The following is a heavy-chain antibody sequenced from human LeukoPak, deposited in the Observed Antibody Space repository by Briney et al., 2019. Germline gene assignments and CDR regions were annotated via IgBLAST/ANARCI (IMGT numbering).Heavy chain of an antibody. Sequence: HPGGSLRLSCAASRFTFTSYAKSCVRQAPGKGLEWVSAISGSGGSTYYADSVKGRFTISRDNSKNTLFLQMNSLRAEDTAVYFCASDGLDSLDIGYWGQGTLVTASP. J-gene: IGHJ4*02. D-gene: IGHD2-15*01. CDR1: RFTFTSYA. V-gene: IGHV3-23*01. CDR2: ISGSGGST. CDR3: ASDGLDSLDIGY.